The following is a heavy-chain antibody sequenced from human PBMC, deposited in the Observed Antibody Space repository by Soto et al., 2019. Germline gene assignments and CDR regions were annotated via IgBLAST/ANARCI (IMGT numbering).Heavy chain of an antibody. CDR1: GGYIISGGFC. Sequence: SATQSLTCRVSGGYIISGGFCWSWVSQDPGEGLELIGYIYYSGYTYCNPSLKSRLSISVDTSKNQFSLKLSSVTAADTAVYYCARAQTSIVLYYYYGMDVWGQGTTFTVS. J-gene: IGHJ6*02. CDR3: ARAQTSIVLYYYYGMDV. CDR2: IYYSGYT. V-gene: IGHV4-31*03. D-gene: IGHD2-8*01.